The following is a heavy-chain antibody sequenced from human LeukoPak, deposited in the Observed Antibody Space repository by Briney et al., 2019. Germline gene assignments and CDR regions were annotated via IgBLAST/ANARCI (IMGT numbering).Heavy chain of an antibody. CDR1: GFTFSSYW. Sequence: GGSLRLSCAASGFTFSSYWVSWVRQAPGKGLEWVANIKQDGSEKYYVDSVKGRFTNSRDNAKNSLYLQMNSLRAEDTAVYYCARVLLELAYYYGMDVWGQGTTVTVSS. V-gene: IGHV3-7*04. CDR3: ARVLLELAYYYGMDV. J-gene: IGHJ6*02. CDR2: IKQDGSEK. D-gene: IGHD1-7*01.